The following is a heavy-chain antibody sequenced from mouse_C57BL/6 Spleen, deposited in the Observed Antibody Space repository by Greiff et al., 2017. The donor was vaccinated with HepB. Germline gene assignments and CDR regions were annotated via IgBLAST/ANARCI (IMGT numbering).Heavy chain of an antibody. D-gene: IGHD1-1*01. V-gene: IGHV1-42*01. Sequence: EVQLQQSGPELVKPGASVKISCKASGYSFTGYYMNWVKQSPEKSLEWIGEINPSTGGTTYNQKFKAKATLTVDKSSSTAYMQLKSLTSEDSAVYYCARGTYYYGSSYDGFAYWGQGTLVTVSA. J-gene: IGHJ3*01. CDR1: GYSFTGYY. CDR2: INPSTGGT. CDR3: ARGTYYYGSSYDGFAY.